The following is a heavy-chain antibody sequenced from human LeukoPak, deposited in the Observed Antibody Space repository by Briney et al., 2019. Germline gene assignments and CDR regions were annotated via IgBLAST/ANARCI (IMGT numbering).Heavy chain of an antibody. CDR2: ISYDGSNK. J-gene: IGHJ1*01. Sequence: HPGGSLRLSCAASGFTFSSCGMHWVRQAPGKGLEWVAVISYDGSNKYYADSVKGRFTISRDNSKNALYLQMNSLRAEDTAVYYCAKGWFQHWGQGTLVTVSS. CDR1: GFTFSSCG. CDR3: AKGWFQH. V-gene: IGHV3-30*18.